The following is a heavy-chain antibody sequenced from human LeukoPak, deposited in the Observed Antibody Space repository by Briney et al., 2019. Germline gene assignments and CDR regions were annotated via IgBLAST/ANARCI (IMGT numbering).Heavy chain of an antibody. CDR2: INPSGGST. CDR3: ARDPVEATLYYYYGMDV. J-gene: IGHJ6*02. Sequence: ASVKVSCKASGYTFTSYYMHWVRQAPGQGLEWMGIINPSGGSTSYAQKFQGRVTMTRDTSTSTVYMELSSLRSEDTAVYYCARDPVEATLYYYYGMDVWGQGTTVTVSS. V-gene: IGHV1-46*01. CDR1: GYTFTSYY. D-gene: IGHD1-26*01.